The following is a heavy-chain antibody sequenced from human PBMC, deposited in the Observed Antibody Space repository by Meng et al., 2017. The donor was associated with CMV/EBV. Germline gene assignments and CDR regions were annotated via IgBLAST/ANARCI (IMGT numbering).Heavy chain of an antibody. Sequence: SLKISCAASGFTFSSYAMHWVRQAPGKGLEWVAVISYDGSNKYYADSVKGRFTISRDNSKNTLYLQMNSLRAEDTAVYYCARDSSRRNDFWSGSGQGYFDLWGRGTLVTVSS. D-gene: IGHD3-3*01. V-gene: IGHV3-30*04. CDR3: ARDSSRRNDFWSGSGQGYFDL. J-gene: IGHJ2*01. CDR2: ISYDGSNK. CDR1: GFTFSSYA.